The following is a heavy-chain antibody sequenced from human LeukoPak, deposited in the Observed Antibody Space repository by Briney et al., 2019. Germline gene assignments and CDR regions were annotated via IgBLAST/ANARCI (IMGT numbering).Heavy chain of an antibody. CDR2: ISYDGSNK. Sequence: GGSLRLSWAASGFTFSSYAMHWVRQAPGKGLEWVAVISYDGSNKYYADSVKGRFTISRDSSTNTLSLQMTSLRAEDTAVYYCAADFYTSYHLGYWGQGTLVTVSS. CDR1: GFTFSSYA. D-gene: IGHD3-16*01. V-gene: IGHV3-30*14. CDR3: AADFYTSYHLGY. J-gene: IGHJ4*02.